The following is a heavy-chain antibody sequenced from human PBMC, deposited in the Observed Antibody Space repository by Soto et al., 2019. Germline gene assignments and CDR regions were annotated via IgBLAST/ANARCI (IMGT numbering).Heavy chain of an antibody. V-gene: IGHV3-30-3*01. CDR3: ARPLWRDDYNWGYFDL. D-gene: IGHD4-4*01. CDR2: ISYAGSNK. J-gene: IGHJ2*01. Sequence: QVQLVESGGGVVQPGRSLRLSCAASGFTFSSYAMHWVRQAPGKGLEWVAVISYAGSNKYYADSVKGRFTISRDNSKNTLFLQMNSLRAEDTALYYCARPLWRDDYNWGYFDLWGRGTLVTVSS. CDR1: GFTFSSYA.